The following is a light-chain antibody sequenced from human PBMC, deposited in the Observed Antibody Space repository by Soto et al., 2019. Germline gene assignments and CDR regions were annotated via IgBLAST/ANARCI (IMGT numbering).Light chain of an antibody. CDR1: QSVSTN. J-gene: IGKJ4*01. CDR3: QQYNNWPSLT. CDR2: GAS. V-gene: IGKV3-15*01. Sequence: EIVMTQSPATLSVSPGERATLSCRASQSVSTNLVWYQQKPGQAHSLLIYGASTRATGIPARFSGSGSGTEFTLTFSSLQSEDFAVYYCQQYNNWPSLTFGGGTKVEIK.